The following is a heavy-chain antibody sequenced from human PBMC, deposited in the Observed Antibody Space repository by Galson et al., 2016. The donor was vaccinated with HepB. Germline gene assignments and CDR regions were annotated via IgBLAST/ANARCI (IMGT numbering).Heavy chain of an antibody. CDR2: LSYDGSKK. Sequence: SLRLSCAASGFTFTNYGMYWVRQAPGKGLEWVAFLSYDGSKKYYADSVKGRFTISRDTSKNTLYLQLTSLRAADTAVYYCAKDQSAAGTIDDWVQGTLVTVSS. CDR3: AKDQSAAGTIDD. V-gene: IGHV3-30*18. J-gene: IGHJ4*02. D-gene: IGHD6-13*01. CDR1: GFTFTNYG.